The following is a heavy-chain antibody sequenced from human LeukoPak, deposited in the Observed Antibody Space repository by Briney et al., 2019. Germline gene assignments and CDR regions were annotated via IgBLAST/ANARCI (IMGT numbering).Heavy chain of an antibody. CDR2: INPNSGGT. CDR3: ARDVGIAAAGNFDY. J-gene: IGHJ4*02. V-gene: IGHV1-2*02. Sequence: ASVKVSCKTSGYTFTGYYMHWVRQAPGQGLEWMGWINPNSGGTNYAQKFQGRVTMTRDTSISTAYMELSRLRSDDTAVYYCARDVGIAAAGNFDYWGQGTLVTVSS. CDR1: GYTFTGYY. D-gene: IGHD6-13*01.